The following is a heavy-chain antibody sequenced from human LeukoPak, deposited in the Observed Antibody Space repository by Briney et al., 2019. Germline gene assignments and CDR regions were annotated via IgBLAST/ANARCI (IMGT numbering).Heavy chain of an antibody. CDR1: GFTFSSYA. CDR2: INHSGST. J-gene: IGHJ3*02. Sequence: GSLRLSCSASGFTFSSYAMHWVRQAPGKGLEWIGEINHSGSTNYNPSLKSRVTISVDTSKNQFSLKLSPVTAADTAVYYCARGRLTMIVVVDFDIWGQGTMVTVSS. V-gene: IGHV4-34*01. CDR3: ARGRLTMIVVVDFDI. D-gene: IGHD3-22*01.